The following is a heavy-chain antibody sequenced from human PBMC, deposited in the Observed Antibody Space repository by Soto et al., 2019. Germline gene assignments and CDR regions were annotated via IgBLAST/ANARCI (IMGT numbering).Heavy chain of an antibody. CDR2: ISSSSSYI. CDR1: EITYSNYS. Sequence: GGPVIPCSRGSEITYSNYSINWVRHAPGKGLEWVSFISSSSSYIYYADSVKGRFTISRDNAKNSLYLQMNSLRAEDTAVYYCAREGPAAAGNAGPNWFDPWGQGTLVTVSS. J-gene: IGHJ5*02. V-gene: IGHV3-21*01. D-gene: IGHD6-13*01. CDR3: AREGPAAAGNAGPNWFDP.